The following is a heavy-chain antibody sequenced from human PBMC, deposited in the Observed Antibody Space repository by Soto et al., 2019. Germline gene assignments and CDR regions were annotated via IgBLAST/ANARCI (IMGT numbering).Heavy chain of an antibody. Sequence: SVKVSCKASGGAFSSDTGSWGRQDHGQGLEWMGRIIPILGIANYAQKFQGRVTITADKSTSTAYMELSSLRSEDTAVYYCAREIIGGGAPIDHWIAFDICGQGTIVTVTS. J-gene: IGHJ3*02. V-gene: IGHV1-69*04. D-gene: IGHD1-1*01. CDR1: GGAFSSDT. CDR2: IIPILGIA. CDR3: AREIIGGGAPIDHWIAFDI.